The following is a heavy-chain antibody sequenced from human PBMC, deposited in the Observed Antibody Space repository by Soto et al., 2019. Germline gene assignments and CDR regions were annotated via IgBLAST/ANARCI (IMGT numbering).Heavy chain of an antibody. CDR3: ARAGYFDWLFIPPRSDAFDI. V-gene: IGHV1-18*01. J-gene: IGHJ3*02. D-gene: IGHD3-9*01. CDR2: ISAYNGNT. CDR1: GYTFTSYG. Sequence: GASVKVSCKASGYTFTSYGSSWVRQAPGQGLEWMGWISAYNGNTNYAQKLQGRVTMTTDTSTSTAYMELRSLRSDDTAVYYCARAGYFDWLFIPPRSDAFDIWGQGTMVTVSS.